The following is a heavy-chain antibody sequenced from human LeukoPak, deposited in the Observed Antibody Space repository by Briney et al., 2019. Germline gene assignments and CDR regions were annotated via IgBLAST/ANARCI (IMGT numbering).Heavy chain of an antibody. CDR2: IYSGGTI. CDR3: AREGSYDGSTMWYFDY. CDR1: GFTVSSNY. V-gene: IGHV3-53*01. D-gene: IGHD3-22*01. J-gene: IGHJ4*02. Sequence: GGSLSLSCVASGFTVSSNYMAWVRQAPGKGREWVSVIYSGGTIYYADSVKGRFTISRDNSKNTWYLQMNSLRAEDTAVYYCAREGSYDGSTMWYFDYWGQGTLVTVSS.